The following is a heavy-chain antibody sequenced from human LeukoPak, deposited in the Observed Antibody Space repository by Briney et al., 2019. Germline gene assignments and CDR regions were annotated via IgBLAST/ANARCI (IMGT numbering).Heavy chain of an antibody. V-gene: IGHV4-34*01. Sequence: SETLSLTCAVYGGSFSGYYWSWIRQPPGKGLECIGEINHSGSTNYNPSLKSRVTISVDTSKNQFSLKLSSVTAADTAVYYCARGRGSSGYYKRSWFDPWGQGTLVTVSS. CDR2: INHSGST. CDR1: GGSFSGYY. CDR3: ARGRGSSGYYKRSWFDP. D-gene: IGHD3-22*01. J-gene: IGHJ5*02.